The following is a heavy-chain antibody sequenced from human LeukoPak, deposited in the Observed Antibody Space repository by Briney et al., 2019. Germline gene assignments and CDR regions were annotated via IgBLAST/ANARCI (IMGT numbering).Heavy chain of an antibody. CDR1: GFTFSSYA. D-gene: IGHD3-22*01. CDR2: IIGSGGTT. CDR3: AKGDQDYYDSSGYSLFGY. V-gene: IGHV3-23*01. J-gene: IGHJ4*02. Sequence: PGGSLRLSCAASGFTFSSYAMCWVPQAPGKGLEWVSAIIGSGGTTYFAAPVKGRFTISRNNSKTTLYLQMNSLRAEDTAVYYCAKGDQDYYDSSGYSLFGYWGQGTLVTVSS.